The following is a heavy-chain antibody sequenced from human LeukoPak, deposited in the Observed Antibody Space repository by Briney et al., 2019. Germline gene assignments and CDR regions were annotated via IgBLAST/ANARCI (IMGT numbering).Heavy chain of an antibody. J-gene: IGHJ4*02. V-gene: IGHV3-30-3*01. CDR3: ARDGSPGEYYFDY. CDR1: GFTFSSYT. Sequence: GGSLRLSCAASGFTFSSYTIHWVRQAPGKGLEWVAVISYDGSNKYYADSVKGRFTISRDNSKNTLFLQMNSLRAEDTAVYYCARDGSPGEYYFDYWGQGTLVTVSS. CDR2: ISYDGSNK. D-gene: IGHD1-26*01.